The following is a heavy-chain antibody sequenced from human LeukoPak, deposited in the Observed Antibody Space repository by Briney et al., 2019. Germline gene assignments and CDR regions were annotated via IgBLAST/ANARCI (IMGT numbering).Heavy chain of an antibody. J-gene: IGHJ5*02. CDR1: GGSINNYY. D-gene: IGHD1-1*01. Sequence: SETLSLTCTVSGGSINNYYWSWIRQPAGKGLEWIGRIFTSGTTNYHPSLQSRLTISVDTSKNQVSLKLTSVAAADTAVYYCARVGGYTNWFDPWGQGTVVTVSS. CDR2: IFTSGTT. CDR3: ARVGGYTNWFDP. V-gene: IGHV4-4*07.